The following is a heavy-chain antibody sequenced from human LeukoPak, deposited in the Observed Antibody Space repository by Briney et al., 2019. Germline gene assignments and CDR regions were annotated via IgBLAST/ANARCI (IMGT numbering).Heavy chain of an antibody. D-gene: IGHD3-22*01. J-gene: IGHJ4*02. Sequence: AASVKVSCKASGYTFTGYYMHWVRQAPGQGLEWMGWINPNSGGTNYAQKFQGRVTMTTDTSTSTVYMELRSLRSDDTAVYYCARGSPPRRNYDSRGYYSYYFDYWGQGTLVTVSS. CDR1: GYTFTGYY. CDR3: ARGSPPRRNYDSRGYYSYYFDY. V-gene: IGHV1-2*02. CDR2: INPNSGGT.